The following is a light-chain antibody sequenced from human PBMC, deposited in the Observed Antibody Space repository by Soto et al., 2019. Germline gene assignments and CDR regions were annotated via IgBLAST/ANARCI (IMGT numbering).Light chain of an antibody. CDR3: QQYDKLYT. CDR1: QDISHY. CDR2: DAS. V-gene: IGKV1-33*01. J-gene: IGKJ2*01. Sequence: DIQMTQSPSSLSASVGDRVTITCQAGQDISHYLHWYHQKPGKAPKLLIYDASNLGTGVPLRFSGSGSGTDFTLTISSLQPEDVGTYYCQQYDKLYTFGQGTKLEIK.